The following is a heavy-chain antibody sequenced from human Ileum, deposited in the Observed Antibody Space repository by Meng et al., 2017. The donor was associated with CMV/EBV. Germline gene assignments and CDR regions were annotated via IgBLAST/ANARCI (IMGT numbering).Heavy chain of an antibody. CDR3: ARDKCGADCQLGLFDS. CDR2: INPSSGDT. D-gene: IGHD2-21*01. Sequence: ASVKVSCKASGYPFSDHYMYWVRQVPGQGLEWMGWINPSSGDTKFAEKFRDRVTMTRDLSTNTAYMEVSSLRADDTAVYFCARDKCGADCQLGLFDSWGLGTQVTVSS. CDR1: GYPFSDHY. J-gene: IGHJ5*01. V-gene: IGHV1-2*02.